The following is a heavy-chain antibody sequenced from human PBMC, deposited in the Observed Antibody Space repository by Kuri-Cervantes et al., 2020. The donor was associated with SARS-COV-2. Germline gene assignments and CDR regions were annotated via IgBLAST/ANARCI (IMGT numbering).Heavy chain of an antibody. V-gene: IGHV3-30-3*01. CDR3: ARDEDTAMATYYFDY. J-gene: IGHJ4*02. CDR2: ISYDGSNK. Sequence: GETLKISCAASGFTFSSYAMSWVRQAPGKGLEWVAVISYDGSNKYYADSVKGRFTISRDNSKNTLYLQMNSLRAEDTAVYYCARDEDTAMATYYFDYWGQGTLVTVSS. D-gene: IGHD5-18*01. CDR1: GFTFSSYA.